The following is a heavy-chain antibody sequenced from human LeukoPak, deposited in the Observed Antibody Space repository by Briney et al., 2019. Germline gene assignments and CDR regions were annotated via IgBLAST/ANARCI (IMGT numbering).Heavy chain of an antibody. CDR3: ARGFGHYGDDEGNFDY. CDR1: GYTFTSYD. J-gene: IGHJ4*02. Sequence: GASVKVSCKASGYTFTSYDINWVRQATGQGPEWMGWMNPNSGNTGYAQKFQGRVTMTRNTSISTAYMELSSLRSEDTAVYYCARGFGHYGDDEGNFDYWGQGTLVTVSS. CDR2: MNPNSGNT. V-gene: IGHV1-8*01. D-gene: IGHD4-17*01.